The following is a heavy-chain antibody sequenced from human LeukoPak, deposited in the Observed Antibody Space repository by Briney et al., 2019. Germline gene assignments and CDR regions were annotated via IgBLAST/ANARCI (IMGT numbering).Heavy chain of an antibody. CDR1: GGSINNYY. Sequence: SETLSLTCTVSGGSINNYYWSWIRQPPGKGLEWIGYIFYTGSTNYNPSLKSRVTMSVDTSKNRFSLKLSSMTAADTAVYYCARTVSGYVFIDHWGQGTLVTVSS. J-gene: IGHJ4*02. V-gene: IGHV4-59*01. D-gene: IGHD5-12*01. CDR2: IFYTGST. CDR3: ARTVSGYVFIDH.